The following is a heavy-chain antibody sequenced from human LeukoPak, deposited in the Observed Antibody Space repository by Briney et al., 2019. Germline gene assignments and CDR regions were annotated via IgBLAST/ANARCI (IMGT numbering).Heavy chain of an antibody. CDR3: ARVPYDSSGYPYFDY. Sequence: SETLSPTCTVSGDSISSSYWSWIRQPPGKGLEWIGYIYYSGSTNYNPSLKSRVTISADTSKNQFSLKLSSVSAADTAVYYCARVPYDSSGYPYFDYWGQGTLVTVSS. D-gene: IGHD3-22*01. J-gene: IGHJ4*02. CDR2: IYYSGST. CDR1: GDSISSSY. V-gene: IGHV4-59*01.